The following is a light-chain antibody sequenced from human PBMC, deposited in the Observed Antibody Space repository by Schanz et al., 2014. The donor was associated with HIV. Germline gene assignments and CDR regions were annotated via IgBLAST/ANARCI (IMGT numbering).Light chain of an antibody. CDR2: DAS. CDR3: QQYDRSPYT. CDR1: QSVNSD. J-gene: IGKJ4*01. Sequence: EVILTQSPATLSLSPGERATLSCRASQSVNSDLAWYQQKPGQAPRLLIYDASNRATGIPARFSGNGSGTDFTLTISSLETEDFAVYYCQQYDRSPYTFGGGTRVEIK. V-gene: IGKV3-11*01.